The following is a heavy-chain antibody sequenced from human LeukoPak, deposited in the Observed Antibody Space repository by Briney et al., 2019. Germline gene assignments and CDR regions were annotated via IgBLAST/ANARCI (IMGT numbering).Heavy chain of an antibody. J-gene: IGHJ6*02. Sequence: GGSVRLSCAASGFAFSNYWMSWVRRAPGKGLEWVANIKGDGSEKYYVDSVKGRFTISRDNAKNSLYLQTNSLRAEDTAVYYCVREARSRSGMDVWGQGTTVTVSS. CDR3: VREARSRSGMDV. CDR1: GFAFSNYW. V-gene: IGHV3-7*01. CDR2: IKGDGSEK.